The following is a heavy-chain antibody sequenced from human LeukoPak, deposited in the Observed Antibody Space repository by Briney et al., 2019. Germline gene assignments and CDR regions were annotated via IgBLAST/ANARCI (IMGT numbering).Heavy chain of an antibody. CDR3: ARRPTPRLLWAFDI. V-gene: IGHV4-39*01. CDR2: IYYSGST. D-gene: IGHD3-10*01. Sequence: SETLSLTCTVSGGSISSSSYYWGWIRQPPGKGLEWIGSIYYSGSTYYNPSLKSRVTISVDTSKNQFSLKLSSATAADTAVYYCARRPTPRLLWAFDIWGQGTMVTVSS. J-gene: IGHJ3*02. CDR1: GGSISSSSYY.